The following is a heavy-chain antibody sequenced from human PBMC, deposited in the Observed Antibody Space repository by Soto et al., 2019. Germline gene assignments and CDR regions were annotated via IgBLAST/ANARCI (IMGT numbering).Heavy chain of an antibody. CDR2: IVPIDGST. CDR3: VRSFTKSRRGGVAFDY. D-gene: IGHD3-3*01. V-gene: IGHV1-69*01. CDR1: GGTISSFG. Sequence: QVQLVQSGAEVKKPGSSVKVSCTTSGGTISSFGMNWVRQAPGQGLEWMGGIVPIDGSTKYAEKFQGRVTITADASTSTVYMDLSSLRSEDTAVYYCVRSFTKSRRGGVAFDYWGQGTLLTVSP. J-gene: IGHJ4*02.